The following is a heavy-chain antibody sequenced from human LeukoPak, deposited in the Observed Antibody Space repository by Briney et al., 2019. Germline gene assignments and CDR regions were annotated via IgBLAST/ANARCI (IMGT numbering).Heavy chain of an antibody. J-gene: IGHJ5*02. CDR1: GFTFSGSA. V-gene: IGHV3-73*01. CDR3: TRDSGTYNWFGP. CDR2: IDKKDKGYATAT. D-gene: IGHD1-26*01. Sequence: PGGSLRLSCAASGFTFSGSAIHWVRQSSGKGLEWVGQIDKKDKGYATATAYAASVEGRFTISRDDSINTAYLQMKSLKTEDTALYYCTRDSGTYNWFGPWGQGTLVTVSS.